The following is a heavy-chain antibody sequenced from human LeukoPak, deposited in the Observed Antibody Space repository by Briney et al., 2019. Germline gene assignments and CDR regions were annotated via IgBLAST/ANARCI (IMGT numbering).Heavy chain of an antibody. J-gene: IGHJ4*02. V-gene: IGHV5-51*01. D-gene: IGHD3-22*01. CDR3: ARASYYYDSSGYFGYY. Sequence: GESLKISCKGSGYSFTSYWIGWVRQMPGKGLEWMGIIYPGDSDTRYSPSLQGQVTISADKSISTAYLQWSSLKASDTAMYYCARASYYYDSSGYFGYYWGQGTLVTVSS. CDR1: GYSFTSYW. CDR2: IYPGDSDT.